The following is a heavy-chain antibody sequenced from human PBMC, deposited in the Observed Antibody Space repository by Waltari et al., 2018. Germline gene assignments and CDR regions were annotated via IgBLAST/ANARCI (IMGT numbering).Heavy chain of an antibody. V-gene: IGHV5-51*01. CDR3: AEVNYDSSGLAFDI. CDR2: IYPDDSET. Sequence: VPLLQSAAEVTQPGQFLTISCKVPGNSFPNYLIGWVPQLPGKGLVWMGIIYPDDSETRYSPSFQGQVTISADKSISTAYLQWSSLKASDTAMYYCAEVNYDSSGLAFDIWGHGTMVTVSS. J-gene: IGHJ3*02. CDR1: GNSFPNYL. D-gene: IGHD3-22*01.